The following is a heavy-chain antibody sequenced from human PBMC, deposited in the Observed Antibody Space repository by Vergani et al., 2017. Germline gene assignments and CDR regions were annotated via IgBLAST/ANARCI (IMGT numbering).Heavy chain of an antibody. CDR2: IDPSDSYT. CDR1: GYSFTSYW. CDR3: ARHALYCSSTSCYYY. J-gene: IGHJ4*02. V-gene: IGHV5-10-1*03. D-gene: IGHD2-2*01. Sequence: EVQLVQSGAEVKKPGESLRISCKGSGYSFTSYWISWVRQMPGKGLEWMGRIDPSDSYTNYSPSFQGHVTISAVKSISTAYLQWSSLKASDTAMYYCARHALYCSSTSCYYYWGQGTLVTVSS.